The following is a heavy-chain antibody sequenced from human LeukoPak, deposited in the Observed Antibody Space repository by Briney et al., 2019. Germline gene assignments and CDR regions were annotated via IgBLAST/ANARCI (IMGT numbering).Heavy chain of an antibody. CDR2: ISPYNGNK. CDR1: GYTFISYG. CDR3: ATWILGATLGFDY. V-gene: IGHV1-18*01. D-gene: IGHD1-26*01. J-gene: IGHJ4*02. Sequence: GSSVKVSCKASGYTFISYGISWVRQAPGQGLEWMGWISPYNGNKNYAQNFQGRVTMTTDTSTSTGYMELRSLRSDDTAVYYCATWILGATLGFDYWGQGTLVTVSS.